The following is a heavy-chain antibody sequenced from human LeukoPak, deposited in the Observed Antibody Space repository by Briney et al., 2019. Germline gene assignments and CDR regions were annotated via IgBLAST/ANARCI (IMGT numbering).Heavy chain of an antibody. CDR3: ASGWYDGGGDHY. CDR2: IYYSGSN. V-gene: IGHV4-59*01. D-gene: IGHD6-19*01. CDR1: GGSITGYY. Sequence: PSETLSLTCTISGGSITGYYWSWIRQHPGKGLEWIGYIYYSGSNNYNPSLKSRVTISIDTSKNQFSLKLSSVTAADTAVYYCASGWYDGGGDHYWGQGTLVTVSS. J-gene: IGHJ4*02.